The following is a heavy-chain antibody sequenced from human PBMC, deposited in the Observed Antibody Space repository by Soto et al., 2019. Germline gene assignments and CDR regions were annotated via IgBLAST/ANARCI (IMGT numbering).Heavy chain of an antibody. CDR1: GGSISSSSYY. D-gene: IGHD3-3*01. CDR3: ARHSQFLRAFDI. V-gene: IGHV4-39*01. CDR2: IYYSGST. J-gene: IGHJ3*02. Sequence: QLQLQESGPGLVKPSETLSLTCTVSGGSISSSSYYWGWIRQPPGKWLEWIGSIYYSGSTYYNPSLKRRVTISVDTSKNQFSLKLSSVTAADTAVYYCARHSQFLRAFDIWGQGTMVTVSS.